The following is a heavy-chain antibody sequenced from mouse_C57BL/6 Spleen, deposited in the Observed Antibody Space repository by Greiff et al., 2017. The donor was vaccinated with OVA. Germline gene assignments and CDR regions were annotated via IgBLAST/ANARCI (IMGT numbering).Heavy chain of an antibody. Sequence: VQLQQSGPVLVKPGASVKMSCKASGYTFTDYYMNWVKQSHGKSLGWIGVINPYNGGTSYNQKFKGKATLTVDKSSSTAYMELNSLTSEDSAVYYCARSGYDYDGSSLYFDYWGQGTTLTVSS. CDR2: INPYNGGT. V-gene: IGHV1-19*01. D-gene: IGHD2-4*01. CDR1: GYTFTDYY. CDR3: ARSGYDYDGSSLYFDY. J-gene: IGHJ2*01.